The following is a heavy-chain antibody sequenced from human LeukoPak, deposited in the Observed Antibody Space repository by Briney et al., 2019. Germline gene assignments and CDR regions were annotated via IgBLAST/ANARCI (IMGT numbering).Heavy chain of an antibody. J-gene: IGHJ5*02. CDR1: GDSVSSDSAA. D-gene: IGHD6-13*01. CDR3: ARAPLDSSWYNWFDP. Sequence: QTLSLTCATSGDSVSSDSAAWNWIRQSPSRGLEWLGRTYYRSKYFNDYAVSVRSRISINPDTSKNQFSLQLNSVTPEDSAVYYCARAPLDSSWYNWFDPWGQGTLVTVSS. V-gene: IGHV6-1*01. CDR2: TYYRSKYFN.